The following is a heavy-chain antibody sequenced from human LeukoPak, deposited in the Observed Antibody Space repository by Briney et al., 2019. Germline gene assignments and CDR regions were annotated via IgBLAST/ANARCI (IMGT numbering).Heavy chain of an antibody. CDR2: IYYSGST. J-gene: IGHJ5*02. CDR3: ARFSFGLVQYNWFDP. V-gene: IGHV4-59*08. D-gene: IGHD3/OR15-3a*01. CDR1: GGSISSYY. Sequence: SETLSLTCTVSGGSISSYYWNWIRQPPGKGLEWIGYIYYSGSTNYNPSLKSRVTISVDTSKNQFSLKLSSVTAADTAVYYCARFSFGLVQYNWFDPWGQGTLVTVSS.